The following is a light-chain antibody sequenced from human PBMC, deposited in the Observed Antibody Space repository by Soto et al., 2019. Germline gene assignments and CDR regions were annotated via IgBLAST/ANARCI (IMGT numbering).Light chain of an antibody. Sequence: EIVLTQSPVTLSLSPWERAALSCMASQRVSKSNIGWYQHKTGQAPRLLIYGATKTTSGVPDRFSGSGSGTDFTLTISSLDPEDSAVYYCQHYGSSFLPFGGGTKVDIK. CDR3: QHYGSSFLP. CDR2: GAT. J-gene: IGKJ4*01. V-gene: IGKV3-20*01. CDR1: QRVSKSN.